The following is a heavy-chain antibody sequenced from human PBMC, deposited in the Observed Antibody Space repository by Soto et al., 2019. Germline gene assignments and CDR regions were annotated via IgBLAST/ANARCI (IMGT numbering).Heavy chain of an antibody. Sequence: PSETLSLTCTVSGGSISSGGYYWSWIRQHPGKGLEWIGYIYYSGSTYYNPSLKSRVTISVDTSKNQFSLKLSSVTAADTAVYYCARDQWKGTTHYFDYWGQGTLVTVSS. CDR1: GGSISSGGYY. V-gene: IGHV4-31*03. CDR2: IYYSGST. D-gene: IGHD4-17*01. CDR3: ARDQWKGTTHYFDY. J-gene: IGHJ4*02.